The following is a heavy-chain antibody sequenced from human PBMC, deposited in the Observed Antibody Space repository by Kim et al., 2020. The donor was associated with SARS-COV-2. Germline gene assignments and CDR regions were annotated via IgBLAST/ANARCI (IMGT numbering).Heavy chain of an antibody. CDR2: LYYSGST. D-gene: IGHD2-2*01. CDR3: VRLGCSATSCTAVDD. V-gene: IGHV4-59*08. CDR1: GGSISSYY. J-gene: IGHJ4*02. Sequence: SETLSLTCSVFGGSISSYYWSWIRQPPGKGLEWIGYLYYSGSTNYNPSLKSRVIISVDTSKNQFSLKLSFVTAADTAMYYCVRLGCSATSCTAVDDWGQG.